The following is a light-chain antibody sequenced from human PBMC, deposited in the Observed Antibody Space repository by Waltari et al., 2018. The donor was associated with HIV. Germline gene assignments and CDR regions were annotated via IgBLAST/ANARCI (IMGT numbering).Light chain of an antibody. V-gene: IGKV3-20*01. CDR3: QQYATSPKLT. Sequence: EIVLTQSPDTLSLSPGERATLSCTASQSVTSGYLAWYQQKPGRTPRLVISGASSRATGIPDRFSGSGSGTHFTLTINGVEPEDFAVYFCQQYATSPKLTFGGGTQLDIK. CDR2: GAS. CDR1: QSVTSGY. J-gene: IGKJ4*01.